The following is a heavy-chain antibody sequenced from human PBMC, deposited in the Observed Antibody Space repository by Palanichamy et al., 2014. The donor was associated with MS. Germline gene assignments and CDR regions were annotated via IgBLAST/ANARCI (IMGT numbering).Heavy chain of an antibody. CDR2: LLQWEH. V-gene: IGHV4-59*09. CDR3: ARGGSGWSEYFQH. D-gene: IGHD6-19*01. J-gene: IGHJ1*01. Sequence: WIGVYLLQWEHQLQPSLKSRVTISVDTSKNQFSLKLSSVTAADTAVYYCARGGSGWSEYFQHWGQGTLVTVSS.